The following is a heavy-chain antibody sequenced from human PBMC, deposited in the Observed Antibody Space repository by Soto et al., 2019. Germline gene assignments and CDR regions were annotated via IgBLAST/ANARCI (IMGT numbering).Heavy chain of an antibody. J-gene: IGHJ4*02. Sequence: QVQLVQSGAEVEKPGSSVKVSCKASGGTFSNYAISWVRQAPGQGLEWMGSIMPMFGAANYAQKFQGTVTITALESTTTVYMELSNLRSEDTAVYFCARVSIAAASYFDYWGQGTLITVSS. CDR2: IMPMFGAA. CDR1: GGTFSNYA. CDR3: ARVSIAAASYFDY. D-gene: IGHD6-25*01. V-gene: IGHV1-69*01.